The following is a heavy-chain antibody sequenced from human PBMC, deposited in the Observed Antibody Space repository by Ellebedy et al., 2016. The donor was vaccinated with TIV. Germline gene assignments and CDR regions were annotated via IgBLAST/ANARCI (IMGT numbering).Heavy chain of an antibody. J-gene: IGHJ4*02. CDR2: ISDGSSNT. Sequence: GGSLRLSCAASGFTFSSFAMHWVRQAPGKGLEWLSVISDGSSNTNNAASVKGRFTITRDNSKNTLYLQMNRLRSEDTAVYYCAKGSSSGFNYDRVGFQYWGQGALVTVSS. CDR3: AKGSSSGFNYDRVGFQY. CDR1: GFTFSSFA. D-gene: IGHD3-22*01. V-gene: IGHV3-23*01.